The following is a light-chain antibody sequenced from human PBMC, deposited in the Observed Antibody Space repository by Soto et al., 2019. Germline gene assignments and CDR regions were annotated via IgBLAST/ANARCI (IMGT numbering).Light chain of an antibody. J-gene: IGLJ2*01. CDR1: SSNIGNNY. Sequence: QSVLTQPPSVSAAPGQMVTISCSGSSSNIGNNYVSWYQQLPGTAPKLLIYDNNKRPSGIPDRFSGSKSGTSATLGITGLQTGDEADYYCEAWDSSLYVVIFGGGTTVTVL. V-gene: IGLV1-51*01. CDR3: EAWDSSLYVVI. CDR2: DNN.